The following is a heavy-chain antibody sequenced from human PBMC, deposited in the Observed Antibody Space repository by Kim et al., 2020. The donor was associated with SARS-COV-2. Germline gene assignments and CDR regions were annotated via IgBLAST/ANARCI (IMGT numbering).Heavy chain of an antibody. D-gene: IGHD3-10*01. J-gene: IGHJ3*02. CDR3: AKDIGGSGLPHAFDI. Sequence: GGSLRLSCAASGFTFDDYTMHWVRQAPGKGLEWVSLISWDGGSTYYADSVKGRFTISRDNSKNSLYLQMNSLRTEDTALYYCAKDIGGSGLPHAFDIWGQGTMVTVSS. V-gene: IGHV3-43*01. CDR1: GFTFDDYT. CDR2: ISWDGGST.